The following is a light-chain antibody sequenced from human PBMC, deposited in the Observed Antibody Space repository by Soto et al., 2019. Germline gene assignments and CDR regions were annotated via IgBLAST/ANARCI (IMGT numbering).Light chain of an antibody. V-gene: IGKV1-16*01. CDR1: QGIGNY. J-gene: IGKJ4*01. CDR3: QPYSSYTLT. Sequence: DIQMTQSPSSVSASVGDRVTITCRASQGIGNYLAWFQQRPGKAPRSLIYDIFTLQSGVPSRFSGSGSGTDFTLPINNMQPEDVAIYWCQPYSSYTLTFGGGTRVDIK. CDR2: DIF.